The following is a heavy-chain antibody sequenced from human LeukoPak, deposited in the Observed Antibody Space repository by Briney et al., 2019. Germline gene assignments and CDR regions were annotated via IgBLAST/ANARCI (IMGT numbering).Heavy chain of an antibody. Sequence: ASVKVSCKAAGGTFSSYAIGWVRQAPGQGLEWMGRIIPILGIANYAQKFQGRVTITADKSTSTAYMELSSLRSEDTAVYYCARGPVITFGGVIVKKDYYYGMDVWGQGTTVTVSS. J-gene: IGHJ6*02. CDR2: IIPILGIA. V-gene: IGHV1-69*04. CDR1: GGTFSSYA. D-gene: IGHD3-16*02. CDR3: ARGPVITFGGVIVKKDYYYGMDV.